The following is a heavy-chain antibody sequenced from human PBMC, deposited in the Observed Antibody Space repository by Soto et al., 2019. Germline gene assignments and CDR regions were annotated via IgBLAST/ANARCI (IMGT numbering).Heavy chain of an antibody. CDR1: GFTFSSYA. D-gene: IGHD6-6*01. CDR3: ARDVANSSSSLYYYYYMDV. Sequence: GGSLRLSCAASGFTFSSYAMHWVRQAPGKGLEYVSATSSNGGSTYYANSVKGRFTISRDNSKNTLYLQMGSLRAEDMAVYYCARDVANSSSSLYYYYYMDVWGKGTTVTVSS. J-gene: IGHJ6*03. V-gene: IGHV3-64*01. CDR2: TSSNGGST.